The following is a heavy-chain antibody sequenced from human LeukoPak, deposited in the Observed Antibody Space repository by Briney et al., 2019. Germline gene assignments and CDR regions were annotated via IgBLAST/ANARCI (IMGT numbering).Heavy chain of an antibody. CDR2: ISSSSTYI. CDR3: LGAFDF. V-gene: IGHV3-21*01. Sequence: GGSLRLSCVASGFSFSGYGMSWVRQAPGKGLEWVSSISSSSTYIHYADSVKGRFTISRDNAQNSLYLQMNSLRVEDTAVYYCLGAFDFWGQGTMVTVSS. CDR1: GFSFSGYG. J-gene: IGHJ3*01.